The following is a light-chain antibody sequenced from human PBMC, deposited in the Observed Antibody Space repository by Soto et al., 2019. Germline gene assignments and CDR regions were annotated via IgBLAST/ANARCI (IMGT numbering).Light chain of an antibody. CDR2: DIS. J-gene: IGLJ3*02. CDR1: TGAVTSNHS. V-gene: IGLV7-46*01. CDR3: LLSYTGVNWV. Sequence: QAVVTQEPSLTVSPGGTVTLTCGSSTGAVTSNHSPYWFQQQPDQAPRTLIYDISNRHSWTPARFSGSLLGGKAALTLSGAQPEDEADYYCLLSYTGVNWVFGGGTKLTVL.